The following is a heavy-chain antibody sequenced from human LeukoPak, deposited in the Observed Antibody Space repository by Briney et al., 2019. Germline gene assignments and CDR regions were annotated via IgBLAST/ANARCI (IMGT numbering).Heavy chain of an antibody. CDR2: IYYSGTT. J-gene: IGHJ4*02. CDR1: GGSISSGGYY. CDR3: ARSGTVTTWNY. V-gene: IGHV4-31*03. D-gene: IGHD4-17*01. Sequence: PSETLSLTCTVSGGSISSGGYYWSWIRQHPGRGLEWIGCIYYSGTTYYHPSLTSRVAISVDTSKNQFSLKLSSVTAADTAVYYCARSGTVTTWNYWGQGTLVTVSS.